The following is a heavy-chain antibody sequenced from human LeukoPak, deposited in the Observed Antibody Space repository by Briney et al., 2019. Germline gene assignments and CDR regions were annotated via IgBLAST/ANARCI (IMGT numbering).Heavy chain of an antibody. CDR2: IYYSGST. V-gene: IGHV4-39*07. CDR1: GGSISSSSYY. D-gene: IGHD3-3*01. Sequence: SETLSLTCTVSGGSISSSSYYWGWIRQPPGKGLEWIGSIYYSGSTYYNPSLKSRVTISVDTSKNQFSLKLSSVTAADTAVYYCARVTPLTIFGVVTPTFDYWGQGTLVTVSS. J-gene: IGHJ4*02. CDR3: ARVTPLTIFGVVTPTFDY.